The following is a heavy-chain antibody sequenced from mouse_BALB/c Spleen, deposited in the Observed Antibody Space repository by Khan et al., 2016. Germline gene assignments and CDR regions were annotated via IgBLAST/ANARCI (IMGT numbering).Heavy chain of an antibody. CDR1: GYSFTGYY. J-gene: IGHJ4*01. CDR3: ARSSRGTYYYAMDY. D-gene: IGHD2-14*01. Sequence: LVKTGTSVKISCKASGYSFTGYYMHWVKQSHGKSLEWIGYISCYNGATRYNQKFKGKATFTVDTSSSTAYMQINSLTSEDSAVYYCARSSRGTYYYAMDYWGQGTSVTVSS. CDR2: ISCYNGAT. V-gene: IGHV1S34*01.